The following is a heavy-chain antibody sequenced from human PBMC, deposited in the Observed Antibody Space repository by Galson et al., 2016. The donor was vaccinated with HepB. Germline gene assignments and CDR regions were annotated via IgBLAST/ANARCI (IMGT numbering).Heavy chain of an antibody. CDR1: GASISSYY. Sequence: EPLSLTCTFSGASISSYYWTWIRQPPGMGLEWIGYIYYPGSTNYNPSLKSRVTISVDTSKSQFSLNLRSVTAADTAMYYCASYDYVWGRLDYWGQGTLVTVSS. CDR2: IYYPGST. V-gene: IGHV4-59*01. D-gene: IGHD3-16*01. CDR3: ASYDYVWGRLDY. J-gene: IGHJ4*02.